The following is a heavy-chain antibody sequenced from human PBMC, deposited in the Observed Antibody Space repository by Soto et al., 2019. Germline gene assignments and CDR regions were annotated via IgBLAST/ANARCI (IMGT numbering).Heavy chain of an antibody. D-gene: IGHD1-26*01. J-gene: IGHJ4*02. CDR1: GGSISSSSYY. V-gene: IGHV4-39*01. Sequence: SESLSLTCTVSGGSISSSSYYWGWIRQPPGKGLEWIGNIYYSGNTYYNPSLKSRVTISVDTSKNQFSLKLSSVTAADTAVYYCARRGRDDQPFDYWGQGTLVTVSS. CDR3: ARRGRDDQPFDY. CDR2: IYYSGNT.